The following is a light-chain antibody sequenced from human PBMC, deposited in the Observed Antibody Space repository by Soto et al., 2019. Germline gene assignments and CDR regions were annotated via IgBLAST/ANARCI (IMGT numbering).Light chain of an antibody. CDR2: GAS. Sequence: EIVMTQSPDTLSVSPGERATLSCRASQSVGSKLAWYQQKPGQAPRLLIYGASTRATAIPARFSGSGSGTEFTLTISSLQSEDFAVYYCQQYNNRPPLTFGGGTKVDI. CDR3: QQYNNRPPLT. J-gene: IGKJ4*01. CDR1: QSVGSK. V-gene: IGKV3-15*01.